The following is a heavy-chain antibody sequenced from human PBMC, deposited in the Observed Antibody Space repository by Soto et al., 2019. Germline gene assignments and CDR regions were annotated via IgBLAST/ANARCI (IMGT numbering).Heavy chain of an antibody. CDR1: GGSISSGGYY. J-gene: IGHJ5*02. CDR3: ARDPGKSGWFDP. Sequence: TLSLTCTVSGGSISSGGYYWSWIRQHPGKGLEWIGYIYYSGSTYYNPSLKSRVTISVDTSKNQFSLKLSSVTAADTAVYYCARDPGKSGWFDPWGQGTLVTVSS. CDR2: IYYSGST. V-gene: IGHV4-31*03.